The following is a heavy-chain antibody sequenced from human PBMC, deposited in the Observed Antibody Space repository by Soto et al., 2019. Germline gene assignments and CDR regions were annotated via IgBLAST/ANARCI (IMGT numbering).Heavy chain of an antibody. CDR1: GFTFSSYG. CDR3: AKDSNSRPLDY. Sequence: GGFLRLSCAASGFTFSSYGMHWVRQAPGKGLEWVAVISYDGSNKYYADSVKGRFTISRDNSKNTLYLQMNSLRAEDTAVYYCAKDSNSRPLDYWGQGTQVTVSS. J-gene: IGHJ4*02. V-gene: IGHV3-30*18. D-gene: IGHD6-13*01. CDR2: ISYDGSNK.